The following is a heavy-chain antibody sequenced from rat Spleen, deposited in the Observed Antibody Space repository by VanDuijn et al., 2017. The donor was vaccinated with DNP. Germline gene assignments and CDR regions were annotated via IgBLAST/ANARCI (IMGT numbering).Heavy chain of an antibody. CDR3: AGRPPPTRGPFDY. CDR1: GFTFSNFP. V-gene: IGHV5-7*01. Sequence: EVQLVESGGGLVQPGRSLKLSCAASGFTFSNFPMAWVRQAPKKGLEWVVTIIYDGSSTYYRDSVKGRFIISRNNARSTLYLQMDSLRSDDTATYYCAGRPPPTRGPFDYWGQGIMVTVSS. CDR2: IIYDGSST. J-gene: IGHJ2*01. D-gene: IGHD1-4*01.